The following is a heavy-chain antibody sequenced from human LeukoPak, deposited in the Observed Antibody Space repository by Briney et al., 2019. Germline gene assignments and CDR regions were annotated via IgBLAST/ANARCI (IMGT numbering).Heavy chain of an antibody. V-gene: IGHV4-59*08. CDR2: ISYSGST. CDR3: ARQELSYGSGSHFDY. CDR1: GGSISTYY. Sequence: SETLSLTCTVSGGSISTYYWTWIRQPPGKGLEWIGSISYSGSTNYSPSLEGRVTMSVDTSKNQFSLKLRAVTAADTAVYFYARQELSYGSGSHFDYWGQGILVTVSS. J-gene: IGHJ4*02. D-gene: IGHD3-10*01.